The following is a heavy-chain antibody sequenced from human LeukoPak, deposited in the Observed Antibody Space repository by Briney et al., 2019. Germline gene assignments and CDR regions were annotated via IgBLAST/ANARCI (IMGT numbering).Heavy chain of an antibody. CDR3: ARGRRDVFDI. CDR2: MNPHSGNT. CDR1: GYSENFYG. Sequence: ASVKVSCKTSGYSENFYGITWVRQVAGQGLEWMGWMNPHSGNTGYAQKFLGRITLTWNTSTSMAYMELTTLKSEDTAVYYCARGRRDVFDIWGQGTTVTVS. J-gene: IGHJ3*02. V-gene: IGHV1-8*01.